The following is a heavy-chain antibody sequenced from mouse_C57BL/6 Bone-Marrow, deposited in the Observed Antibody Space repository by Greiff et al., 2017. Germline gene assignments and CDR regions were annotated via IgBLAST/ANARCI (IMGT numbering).Heavy chain of an antibody. V-gene: IGHV2-6-1*01. CDR3: ARHGAYYSNYWYFDV. J-gene: IGHJ1*03. Sequence: VQRVESGPGLVAPSQSLSITCTVSGFSLTSYGVHWVRQPPGKGLEWLVVIWSDGSTTYNSAHKSRLSISKDNSKSQVSLKRNSLQTDDTAMYYCARHGAYYSNYWYFDVWGTGTTVTVSS. CDR2: IWSDGST. D-gene: IGHD2-5*01. CDR1: GFSLTSYG.